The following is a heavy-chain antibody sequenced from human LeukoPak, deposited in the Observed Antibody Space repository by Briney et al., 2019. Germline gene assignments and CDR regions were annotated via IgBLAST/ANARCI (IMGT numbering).Heavy chain of an antibody. CDR2: IYYSGST. Sequence: PPETLSLTCTVSGGSISSYYWSWIRQPPGKGLEWIGYIYYSGSTNYNPSLKSRVTISVDTSKNQFSLKLSSVTAADTAVYYCARETTNYLDYWYFDLWGRGTLVTVSS. V-gene: IGHV4-59*01. CDR3: ARETTNYLDYWYFDL. D-gene: IGHD4-11*01. J-gene: IGHJ2*01. CDR1: GGSISSYY.